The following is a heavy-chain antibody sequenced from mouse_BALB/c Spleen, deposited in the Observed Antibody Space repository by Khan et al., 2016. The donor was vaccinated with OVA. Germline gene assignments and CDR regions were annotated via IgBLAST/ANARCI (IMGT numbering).Heavy chain of an antibody. V-gene: IGHV3-2*02. D-gene: IGHD4-1*01. CDR3: EGMSGGSFDF. J-gene: IGHJ2*01. CDR1: GYSITSDYA. Sequence: EVQLQESGPGLVKPSQSLSLTCTVTGYSITSDYAWSWIRQFPGNKLEWMGYISYSGNTKYNPSLKSRISVTRDTSKNQFFLQLNSVTTEDTATYSCEGMSGGSFDFWGQGTTLTVSS. CDR2: ISYSGNT.